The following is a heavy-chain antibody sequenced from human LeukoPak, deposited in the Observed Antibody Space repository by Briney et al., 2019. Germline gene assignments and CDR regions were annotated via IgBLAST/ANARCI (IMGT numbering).Heavy chain of an antibody. J-gene: IGHJ5*02. CDR1: GGSFGGYY. V-gene: IGHV4-34*01. D-gene: IGHD2-2*01. CDR2: INHSGST. CDR3: ARRGAEYCSSTSCCNWFDP. Sequence: SETLSLTCAVYGGSFGGYYWNWIRQPPGKGLEWIGEINHSGSTNYNPSLKSRVTISVDTSKNQFSLKLSSVTAADTAVYYCARRGAEYCSSTSCCNWFDPWGQGTLVTVSS.